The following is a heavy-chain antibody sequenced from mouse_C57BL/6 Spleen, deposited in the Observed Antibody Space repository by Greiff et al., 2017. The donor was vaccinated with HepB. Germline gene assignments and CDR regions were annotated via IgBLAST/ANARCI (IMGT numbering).Heavy chain of an antibody. V-gene: IGHV7-3*01. D-gene: IGHD2-1*01. J-gene: IGHJ3*01. CDR1: GFTFTDYY. CDR2: IRNKANGYTT. CDR3: ARLRDGNYPAWFAY. Sequence: EVKLVESGGGLVQPGGSLSLSCAASGFTFTDYYMSWVRQPPGKALEWLGFIRNKANGYTTEYSASVKGRFTISRDNSQSILYLQMNALRAEDSATYYCARLRDGNYPAWFAYWGQGTLVTVSA.